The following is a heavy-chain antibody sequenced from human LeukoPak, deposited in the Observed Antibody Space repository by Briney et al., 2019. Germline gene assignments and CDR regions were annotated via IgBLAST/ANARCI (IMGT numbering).Heavy chain of an antibody. CDR2: ISGSGGST. J-gene: IGHJ1*01. Sequence: GGSLRLSCAASGFTFSSYGMSWVRQAPGKGLGWVSAISGSGGSTYYADSVKGRFTISRDNSKNTLYLQMNSLRAEDTAVYYCAKDGYYYDSSAGYFQHWGQGTLVTVSS. CDR3: AKDGYYYDSSAGYFQH. V-gene: IGHV3-23*01. D-gene: IGHD3-22*01. CDR1: GFTFSSYG.